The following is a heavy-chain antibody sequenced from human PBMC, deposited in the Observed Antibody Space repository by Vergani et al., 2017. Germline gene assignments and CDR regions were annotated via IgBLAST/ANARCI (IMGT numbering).Heavy chain of an antibody. J-gene: IGHJ6*02. V-gene: IGHV4-34*01. D-gene: IGHD2-8*01. Sequence: QVQLQQWGGGLLKPSETLSLTCVLNGGSFTSYLWTWIRQSPGEGLEWVGDIDHTGRPDHNPSLESRLTISVDKSRTQFSLTLNSVTATDTAIDFCARVNTKTNGHRCFFYYMCGWGQGTAGTVS. CDR3: ARVNTKTNGHRCFFYYMCG. CDR2: IDHTGRP. CDR1: GGSFTSYL.